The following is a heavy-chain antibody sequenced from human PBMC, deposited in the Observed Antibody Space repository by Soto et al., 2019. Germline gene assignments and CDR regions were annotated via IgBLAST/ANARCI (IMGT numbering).Heavy chain of an antibody. D-gene: IGHD2-2*01. V-gene: IGHV3-33*01. CDR1: GFTFDRYG. J-gene: IGHJ5*02. CDR3: ARGRTPSAIFDWLGR. Sequence: LRLSCAGSGFTFDRYGMHWVRQAPGKGLEWVAVIWSDGSTEYYADSVKGRFTISGDNSKNTMYLQMNSLRGEDTGVYYCARGRTPSAIFDWLGRWGRRTMVGVSS. CDR2: IWSDGSTE.